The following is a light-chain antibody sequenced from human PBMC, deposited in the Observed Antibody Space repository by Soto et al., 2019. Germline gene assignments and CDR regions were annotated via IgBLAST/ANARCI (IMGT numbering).Light chain of an antibody. Sequence: IVLTQSPGTLSLSPWERATLSCRASQSISSPYLAWYQQNPAQPPRLLIDGASSRATGIPDRFSGSGSGTDFTLTISRLEPEDFAVYYCQQYDSWTFGQGTKVDI. J-gene: IGKJ1*01. CDR3: QQYDSWT. V-gene: IGKV3-20*01. CDR1: QSISSPY. CDR2: GAS.